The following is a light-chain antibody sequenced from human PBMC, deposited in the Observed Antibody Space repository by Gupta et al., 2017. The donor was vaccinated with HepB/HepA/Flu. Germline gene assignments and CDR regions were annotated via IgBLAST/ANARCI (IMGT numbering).Light chain of an antibody. CDR3: SQALGTVST. CDR2: LGS. V-gene: IGKV2-28*01. CDR1: QSLLHSNGYNY. Sequence: DIVMTQSPLSLPVTPGEPASISCRPSQSLLHSNGYNYLDWYLQKPGQSPQLLLYLGSNRASGVPDRFSGSGSGTDFTLKISRGEAADVGVYYCSQALGTVSTFGQGTKLEIK. J-gene: IGKJ2*01.